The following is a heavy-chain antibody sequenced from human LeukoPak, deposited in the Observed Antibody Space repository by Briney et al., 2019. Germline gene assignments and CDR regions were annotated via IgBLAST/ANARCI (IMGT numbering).Heavy chain of an antibody. J-gene: IGHJ4*02. CDR3: ARVGYHYDSSGYLDY. CDR1: GGSISSSSYY. Sequence: SETLSLTCTASGGSISSSSYYWGWIRQPPGKGLEWIGSIYYSGSTYYNPSLKSRVTISVDTSKNQFSLKLSSVTAADTAVYYCARVGYHYDSSGYLDYWGQGTLVTVSS. CDR2: IYYSGST. D-gene: IGHD3-22*01. V-gene: IGHV4-39*07.